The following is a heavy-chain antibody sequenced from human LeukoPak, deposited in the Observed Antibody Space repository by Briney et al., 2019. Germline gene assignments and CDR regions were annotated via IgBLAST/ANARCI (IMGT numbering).Heavy chain of an antibody. CDR2: ISGSGGST. Sequence: LPGGSLRLSCAASGFTFSRNGMTWVRQAPGKGLEWVSAISGSGGSTYYADSVKGRFTISRDNSKNTLYLEMNSLRADDTALYYCARGRYASGNYYTDYYYFYMDVWGKGTTVTVSS. D-gene: IGHD3-10*01. V-gene: IGHV3-23*01. J-gene: IGHJ6*03. CDR1: GFTFSRNG. CDR3: ARGRYASGNYYTDYYYFYMDV.